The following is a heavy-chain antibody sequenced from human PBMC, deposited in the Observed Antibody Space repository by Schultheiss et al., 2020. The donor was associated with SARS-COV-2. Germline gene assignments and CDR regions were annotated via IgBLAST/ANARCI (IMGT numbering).Heavy chain of an antibody. V-gene: IGHV4-34*01. CDR3: ARLVVVAATPLANYYYGMDV. Sequence: SETLSLTCAVYGGSFSGYYWSWIRQPPGKGLEWIGYIYYSGSTYYNPSLKSRVTISVDTSKNQFSLKLSSVTAADTAVYYCARLVVVAATPLANYYYGMDVWGQGTTVTVSS. CDR2: IYYSGST. CDR1: GGSFSGYY. J-gene: IGHJ6*02. D-gene: IGHD2-15*01.